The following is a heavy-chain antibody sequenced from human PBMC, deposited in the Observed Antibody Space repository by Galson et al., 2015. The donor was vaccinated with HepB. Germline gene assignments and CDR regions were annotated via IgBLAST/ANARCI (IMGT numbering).Heavy chain of an antibody. V-gene: IGHV1-69*06. CDR3: ATRAFCGGDCHALDS. CDR2: FSPVFGTA. CDR1: GGTFSNYA. J-gene: IGHJ5*01. D-gene: IGHD2-21*02. Sequence: SVKVSCKASGGTFSNYAFSWVRQAPGQGLEWMGSFSPVFGTANYADKFQGRLTITADRSTSAGYMELGSLRSDDTAVYYCATRAFCGGDCHALDSWGQGTLLIVSS.